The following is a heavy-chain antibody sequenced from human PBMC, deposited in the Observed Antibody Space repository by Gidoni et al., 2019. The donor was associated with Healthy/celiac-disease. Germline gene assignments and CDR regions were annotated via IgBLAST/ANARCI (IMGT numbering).Heavy chain of an antibody. V-gene: IGHV3-21*01. CDR2: ISSSSMYI. Sequence: VKLVETRAGLVKRVGSLRLSRAPSQVTFSSDVMDWVRQAPRKGLEWVSSISSSSMYIYYAASVKGRFTISSENAKNSLYLQMNCLRAEDTAVYYCARSGQYAAMFENSSYCYCFDVWGQGTPVTVSS. CDR3: ARSGQYAAMFENSSYCYCFDV. CDR1: QVTFSSDV. J-gene: IGHJ5*02. D-gene: IGHD5-18*01.